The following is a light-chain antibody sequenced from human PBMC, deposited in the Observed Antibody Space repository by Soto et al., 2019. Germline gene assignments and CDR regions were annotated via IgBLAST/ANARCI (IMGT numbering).Light chain of an antibody. CDR3: QQHNQWPIT. Sequence: EIVSSKNPAPLSVAPGETASLLLRAGQSAGNFLAWYQQKPGQAPRLLIYYISTRATGIPARFSGSGSGTEFTLTINSLQSEDSAVYYCQQHNQWPITFGQGTRLEIK. CDR2: YIS. J-gene: IGKJ5*01. V-gene: IGKV3D-15*01. CDR1: QSAGNF.